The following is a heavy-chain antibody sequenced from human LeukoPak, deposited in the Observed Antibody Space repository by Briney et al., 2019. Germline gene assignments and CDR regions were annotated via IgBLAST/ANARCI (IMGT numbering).Heavy chain of an antibody. V-gene: IGHV4-61*02. D-gene: IGHD1-26*01. J-gene: IGHJ4*02. CDR1: GGSISSGSYY. Sequence: PSETLSLTCTVSGGSISSGSYYWSWIRQPAGKGLEWIGRIYTSGSTNYNPSLKSRVTISVDTSKNQFSLKLSSVTAADTAVYYCAIGRIPVGSDEYWGQGTLVTVSS. CDR3: AIGRIPVGSDEY. CDR2: IYTSGST.